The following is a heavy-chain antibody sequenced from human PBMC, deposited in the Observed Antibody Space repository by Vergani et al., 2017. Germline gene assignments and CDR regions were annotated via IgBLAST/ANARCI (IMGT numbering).Heavy chain of an antibody. Sequence: EVQLVESGGGVVRPGGSLRLSCAASGFTFDDYGMSWVRQAPGKGLEWVSGINWNGGSTGYADSVKGRFTISRDNSKNTLYLQMNSLRAEDTAVYYCANYGPFMIVPLFDYWGQGTLVTVSS. CDR2: INWNGGST. D-gene: IGHD3-22*01. CDR1: GFTFDDYG. J-gene: IGHJ4*02. CDR3: ANYGPFMIVPLFDY. V-gene: IGHV3-20*04.